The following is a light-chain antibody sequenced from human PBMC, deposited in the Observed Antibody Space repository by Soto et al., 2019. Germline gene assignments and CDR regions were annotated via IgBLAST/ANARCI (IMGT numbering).Light chain of an antibody. CDR2: DVS. V-gene: IGLV2-14*01. J-gene: IGLJ1*01. CDR1: SGDVGGYNY. CDR3: SSYTSSNTGV. Sequence: QSVLTQPASVSGSPGQSITISCTGTSGDVGGYNYASWYQQHPGKAPKLMIFDVSNRPSGVSQRFSGSKSGNTASLTISGLQAEDEADYYCSSYTSSNTGVFGTGTKVTVL.